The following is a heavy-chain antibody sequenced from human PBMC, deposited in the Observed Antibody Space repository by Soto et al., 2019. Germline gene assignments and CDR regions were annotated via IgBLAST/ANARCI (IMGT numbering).Heavy chain of an antibody. J-gene: IGHJ4*01. CDR2: ISFDGSNR. CDR3: AKDREEFLMWVLPEGH. CDR1: GFTFGNYG. D-gene: IGHD3-10*01. Sequence: QVQLVESGGSVVQPGRSLRLTCAASGFTFGNYGMHWVRQAPGKGLEWVTFISFDGSNRRYAGSVEGRFTISRDNYKNTVSLQMNSLTTDDTAVYYCAKDREEFLMWVLPEGHWGHGTLVTVS. V-gene: IGHV3-30*18.